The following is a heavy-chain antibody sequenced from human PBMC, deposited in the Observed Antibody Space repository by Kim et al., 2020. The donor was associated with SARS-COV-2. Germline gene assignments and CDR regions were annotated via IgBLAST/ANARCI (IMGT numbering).Heavy chain of an antibody. CDR2: TYYRSKWYN. V-gene: IGHV6-1*01. CDR3: TRAAYSSGWSPI. Sequence: SQTLSLTCAISGDSVSSNSAACTWIRQSPSRGLEWLGRTYYRSKWYNDYAVSVKSRITINPDTSKNQFSLQLNSVTPEDTAVYYCTRAAYSSGWSPIWGQGTLVTVSS. J-gene: IGHJ3*02. CDR1: GDSVSSNSAA. D-gene: IGHD6-19*01.